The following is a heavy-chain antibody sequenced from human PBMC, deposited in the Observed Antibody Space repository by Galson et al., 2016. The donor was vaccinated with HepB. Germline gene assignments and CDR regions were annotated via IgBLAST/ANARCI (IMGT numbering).Heavy chain of an antibody. V-gene: IGHV3-48*03. J-gene: IGHJ2*01. Sequence: SLRLSCAASGFTFSIYSMHWVRQAPGKGLEWVSCTSRSGDTRYYADSVKGRFTSSRDNAKNSLYLQMYSLRAEDTAVYYCATVGRGIDWYFDFWGRGTLVTVSS. D-gene: IGHD3-10*01. CDR3: ATVGRGIDWYFDF. CDR2: TSRSGDTR. CDR1: GFTFSIYS.